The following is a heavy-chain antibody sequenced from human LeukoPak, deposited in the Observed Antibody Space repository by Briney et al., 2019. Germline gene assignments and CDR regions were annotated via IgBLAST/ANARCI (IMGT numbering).Heavy chain of an antibody. CDR2: INSDGSST. Sequence: GGSLRLSCATSGFTFSSYWMHWVRQAPEKGLVWVSRINSDGSSTNYADSVKGRFTISRDNAKNTLYLQMNSLRAEDTAVYYCARAVADTRNGLDIWGQGTMVTVSS. V-gene: IGHV3-74*01. CDR3: ARAVADTRNGLDI. CDR1: GFTFSSYW. J-gene: IGHJ3*02. D-gene: IGHD6-19*01.